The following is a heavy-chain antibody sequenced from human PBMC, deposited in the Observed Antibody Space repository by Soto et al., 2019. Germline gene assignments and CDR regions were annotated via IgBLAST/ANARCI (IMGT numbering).Heavy chain of an antibody. Sequence: ASVKVSCKASGYTFNSYGSSWVRQATGQGLEWMGWISAYNGNTNYAQKLQGRVTMTTDTSTSTAYMELRSLRSDDTAVYYCARDEANYYDSSGPEDAFDIWGQGTMVTVSS. J-gene: IGHJ3*02. CDR1: GYTFNSYG. D-gene: IGHD3-22*01. CDR3: ARDEANYYDSSGPEDAFDI. CDR2: ISAYNGNT. V-gene: IGHV1-18*01.